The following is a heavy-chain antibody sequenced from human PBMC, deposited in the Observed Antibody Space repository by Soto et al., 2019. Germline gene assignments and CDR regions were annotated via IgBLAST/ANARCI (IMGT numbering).Heavy chain of an antibody. V-gene: IGHV1-69*02. CDR3: ATGDYFYYYYGMDV. Sequence: QVQLVQSGAEVKKPGSSVKVSCKASGGAFSSYTISWVRQAPGQGLEWMGRIIPILGIANYAQKFQGRVTITADKSTSTAYMELSSLRSEDTAVYYCATGDYFYYYYGMDVWGQGTTVTVSS. D-gene: IGHD4-17*01. CDR1: GGAFSSYT. CDR2: IIPILGIA. J-gene: IGHJ6*02.